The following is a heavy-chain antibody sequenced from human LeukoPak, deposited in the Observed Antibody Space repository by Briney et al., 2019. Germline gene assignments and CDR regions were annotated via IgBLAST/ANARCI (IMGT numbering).Heavy chain of an antibody. CDR1: GGSFSSHY. CDR2: INPRGST. V-gene: IGHV4-34*01. Sequence: SETLSLTCGVSGGSFSSHYWTWIRQPPGKGLEWIGEINPRGSTNYNPSLESRVTVSAETSRSQLSLSLPSVTGADSAVYFCARGLRQGSAWSWGPKEKSYQYMDVWGTGTTVIVSS. J-gene: IGHJ6*04. CDR3: ARGLRQGSAWSWGPKEKSYQYMDV. D-gene: IGHD6-19*01.